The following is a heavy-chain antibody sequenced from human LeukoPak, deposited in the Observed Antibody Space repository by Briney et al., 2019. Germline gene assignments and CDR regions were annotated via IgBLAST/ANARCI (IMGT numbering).Heavy chain of an antibody. D-gene: IGHD6-19*01. J-gene: IGHJ4*02. V-gene: IGHV3-7*01. CDR2: IKQDGSEK. Sequence: GGSLRLSCAASGFTFSSYAMSWVRQAPGKGLEWVANIKQDGSEKYYVDSVKGRFTISRDNAKNSLYLQMNSLRAEDTAVYYCAREYLAVAATPQLYFDYWGQGTLVTVSS. CDR3: AREYLAVAATPQLYFDY. CDR1: GFTFSSYA.